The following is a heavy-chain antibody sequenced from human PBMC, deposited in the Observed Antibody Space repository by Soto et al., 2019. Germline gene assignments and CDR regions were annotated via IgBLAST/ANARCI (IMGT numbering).Heavy chain of an antibody. J-gene: IGHJ6*02. D-gene: IGHD3-10*01. CDR1: GGSITTPGYS. Sequence: SETLSLTCTVSGGSITTPGYSWRWIRQPPGKAPKWIGYVYHNGNAYPKPSLKMRVTISLDVPKNQVSLKMTSVTAADTGLYYGAARPYYYYGLDVWGQGTTVTVSS. CDR3: AARPYYYYGLDV. CDR2: VYHNGNA. V-gene: IGHV4-30-2*01.